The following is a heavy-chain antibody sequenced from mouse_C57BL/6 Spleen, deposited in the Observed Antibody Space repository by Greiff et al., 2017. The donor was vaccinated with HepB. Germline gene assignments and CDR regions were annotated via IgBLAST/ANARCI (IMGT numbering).Heavy chain of an antibody. V-gene: IGHV1-80*01. CDR1: GYAFSSYW. CDR2: IYPGDGDT. CDR3: ARTIFPPGYFDV. Sequence: QVQLQQSGAELVKPGASVKISCKASGYAFSSYWMNWVKQRPGKGLEWIGQIYPGDGDTNYNGKFKGKATLTADKSSSTAYMQLSSLTSEDSAVYFCARTIFPPGYFDVWGTGTTVTVSS. J-gene: IGHJ1*03.